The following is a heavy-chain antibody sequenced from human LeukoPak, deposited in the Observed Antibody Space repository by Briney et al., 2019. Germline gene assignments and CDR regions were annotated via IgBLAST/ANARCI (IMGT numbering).Heavy chain of an antibody. V-gene: IGHV4-59*01. CDR1: GGSISSYY. CDR3: AREVAYYDFWSGYPDAFDI. J-gene: IGHJ3*02. Sequence: PSETLSLTCTVSGGSISSYYWSWIRQPPGKGLEWIGYIYYSGSTNYNPSLKSRVTISVDTSKNQFSLKLSSVTAADTAVYYCAREVAYYDFWSGYPDAFDIWGQGTMVTVSS. D-gene: IGHD3-3*01. CDR2: IYYSGST.